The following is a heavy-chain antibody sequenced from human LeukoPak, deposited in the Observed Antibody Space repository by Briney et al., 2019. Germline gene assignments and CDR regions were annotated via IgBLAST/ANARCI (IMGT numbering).Heavy chain of an antibody. V-gene: IGHV1-46*03. D-gene: IGHD2-2*01. J-gene: IGHJ4*02. CDR3: ARTYCSSTSCSSFDY. CDR1: GYTFTDYY. Sequence: ASVKVSCKASGYTFTDYYMHWVRQAPGQGLEWMGIINPSGGSTSYAQKFQGRVTMTRDTSTSTVYMELSSLRSEDTAVYYCARTYCSSTSCSSFDYWGQGTLVTVSS. CDR2: INPSGGST.